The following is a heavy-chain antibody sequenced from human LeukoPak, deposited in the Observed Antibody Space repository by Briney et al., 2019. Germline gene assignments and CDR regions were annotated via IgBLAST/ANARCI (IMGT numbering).Heavy chain of an antibody. V-gene: IGHV4-4*07. CDR3: ARDMVVVPVASLGAFDL. Sequence: SETLSLTCTVSGRSISSYYWSWIRQPAGKGREWIGRIYTSGSTNFNRSLKGRVTMSGETSKNQFSLKPRSVHAENTAVYYCARDMVVVPVASLGAFDLWGQGPMVTVSS. D-gene: IGHD2-2*01. J-gene: IGHJ3*01. CDR2: IYTSGST. CDR1: GRSISSYY.